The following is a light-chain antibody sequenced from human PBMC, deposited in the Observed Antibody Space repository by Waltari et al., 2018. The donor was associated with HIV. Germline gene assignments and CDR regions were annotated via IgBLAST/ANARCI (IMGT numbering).Light chain of an antibody. CDR2: ANN. CDR1: SSNIGATYA. V-gene: IGLV1-40*01. CDR3: QAYDSTLRVV. J-gene: IGLJ2*01. Sequence: QPVLTQPPSVSGAPGQRVTISCTRSSSNIGATYAVHWYQQLPGTAPKLLIYANNNRPSGVPDRFSGSKSGTSASLAITGLQAEEEADYYCQAYDSTLRVVFGGGTKLTV.